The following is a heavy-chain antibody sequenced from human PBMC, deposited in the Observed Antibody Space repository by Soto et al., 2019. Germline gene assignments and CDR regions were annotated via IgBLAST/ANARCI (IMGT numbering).Heavy chain of an antibody. J-gene: IGHJ3*01. CDR3: AKARPSGGYYYVEAFDV. Sequence: PAGSLRLSCTVSGFAFNNYGINWVRQAPGNGLEWVSSISKSDYTYYSYSVKGRFAISRDNAKSSVSLQMKSLRAEDTAIYYCAKARPSGGYYYVEAFDVWGQGTMVTVSS. CDR2: ISKSDYT. D-gene: IGHD3-22*01. CDR1: GFAFNNYG. V-gene: IGHV3-21*04.